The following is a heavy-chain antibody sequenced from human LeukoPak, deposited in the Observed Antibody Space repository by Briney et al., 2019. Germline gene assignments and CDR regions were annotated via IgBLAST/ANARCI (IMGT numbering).Heavy chain of an antibody. Sequence: PGGSLRLSCAASGFTFRNYYMSWIRQAPGKGLEWVAYISLSSSFTNYADSVKGRFTISRDNAKNSLYLQMNSLRAEDTAVYYCARPLPVVGAMDYWGQGTLVTVSS. CDR2: ISLSSSFT. D-gene: IGHD1-26*01. CDR3: ARPLPVVGAMDY. CDR1: GFTFRNYY. V-gene: IGHV3-11*06. J-gene: IGHJ4*02.